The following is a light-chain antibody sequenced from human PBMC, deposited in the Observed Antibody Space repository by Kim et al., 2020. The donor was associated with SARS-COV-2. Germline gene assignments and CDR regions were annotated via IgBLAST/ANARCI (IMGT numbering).Light chain of an antibody. CDR1: QTITNY. J-gene: IGKJ2*03. Sequence: DIQMTQSPSSLSASVGDTVNITCRASQTITNYLNWYQHKLGRAPNLLIFAASTLHSGVPSRFSGSGSGTDFSLTISGLQSQDFATYYYQQTYTSPYSFGQGTKVDIK. V-gene: IGKV1-39*01. CDR3: QQTYTSPYS. CDR2: AAS.